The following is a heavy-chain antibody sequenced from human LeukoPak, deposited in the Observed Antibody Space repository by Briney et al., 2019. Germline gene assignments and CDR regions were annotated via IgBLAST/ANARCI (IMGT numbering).Heavy chain of an antibody. CDR2: ISHSGST. Sequence: PSETLSLTCAVYGGSFSGYYWSWIRQPPGKGLEWIGEISHSGSTNYNPSLKSRVTISVDTSKNQFSLKLSSVTAADTAVYYCARASTLSRRDYWGQGTLVTVSS. CDR1: GGSFSGYY. CDR3: ARASTLSRRDY. V-gene: IGHV4-34*01. J-gene: IGHJ4*02.